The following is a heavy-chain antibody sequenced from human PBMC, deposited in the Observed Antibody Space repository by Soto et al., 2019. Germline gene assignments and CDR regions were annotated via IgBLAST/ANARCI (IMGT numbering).Heavy chain of an antibody. Sequence: QVQLQQWGAGLLKPSETLSLTCAVYGGSFSGYYWSWIRQPPGKGLEWIGEINHTGSTNYTPTLKSRVTISVDTSKTQFSLKLSSVTAADTAVYYCARGPLAYCGGDCYPYWYFDLWGRGTLVTVSS. J-gene: IGHJ2*01. D-gene: IGHD2-21*02. CDR1: GGSFSGYY. CDR2: INHTGST. V-gene: IGHV4-34*01. CDR3: ARGPLAYCGGDCYPYWYFDL.